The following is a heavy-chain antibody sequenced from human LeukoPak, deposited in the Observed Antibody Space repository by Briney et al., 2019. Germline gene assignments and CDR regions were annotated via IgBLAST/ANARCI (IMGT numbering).Heavy chain of an antibody. Sequence: GGSLRLSCAASGFTFSDYYMSWLRQAPGKGLEWMGGFDPEDGETIYTQKFQGRVTMTEDTSTDTAYMELSSLTSEDSAIYYCAPLYDPAPWGQGTLVTVSS. D-gene: IGHD3-16*01. CDR1: GFTFSDYY. V-gene: IGHV1-24*01. J-gene: IGHJ4*02. CDR2: FDPEDGET. CDR3: APLYDPAP.